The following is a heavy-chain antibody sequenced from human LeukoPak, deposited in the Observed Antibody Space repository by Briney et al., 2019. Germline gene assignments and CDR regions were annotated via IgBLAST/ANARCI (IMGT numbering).Heavy chain of an antibody. D-gene: IGHD2-15*01. J-gene: IGHJ4*02. CDR2: INPNSGGT. V-gene: IGHV1-2*02. CDR3: ARSWRFCSGDSCYPIDY. Sequence: GASVKVSCKASGYTFTGYYMHWVRQAPGQGLEWMGWINPNSGGTNYAQKFRGRVTMTRDTSISTAYMELSRLRSDDTAVYYRARSWRFCSGDSCYPIDYWGQGTLVTVSS. CDR1: GYTFTGYY.